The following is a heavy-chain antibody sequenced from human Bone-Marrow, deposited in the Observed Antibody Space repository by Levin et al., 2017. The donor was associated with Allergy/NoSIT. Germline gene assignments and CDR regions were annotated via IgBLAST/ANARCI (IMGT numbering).Heavy chain of an antibody. CDR2: IYYSGST. Sequence: SETLSLTCTVSGGSVSGNYWSWIRQPPGKGLEWIGYIYYSGSTNYNPSLKSRVTISGDTSKNQFSLKLSSVTAADTAVYYCARAGNSSWYHYMDGWGKGTTVTVSS. D-gene: IGHD6-13*01. CDR3: ARAGNSSWYHYMDG. V-gene: IGHV4-59*02. J-gene: IGHJ6*03. CDR1: GGSVSGNY.